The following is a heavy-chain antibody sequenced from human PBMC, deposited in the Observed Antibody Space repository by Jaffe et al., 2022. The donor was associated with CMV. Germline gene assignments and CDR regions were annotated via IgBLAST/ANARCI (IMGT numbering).Heavy chain of an antibody. CDR3: ARGVGYNSLDAFDL. CDR1: GFTFSRYE. V-gene: IGHV3-48*03. CDR2: MTSSGSSI. D-gene: IGHD3-10*01. J-gene: IGHJ3*01. Sequence: EVQVVESGGGLVQPGGSLRLSCAASGFTFSRYEMNWVRQAPGKGLEWVSYMTSSGSSIYYADSVKGRFIISRDNAKNSLYLQMNSLRADDTAVYYCARGVGYNSLDAFDLWGQGTMVTVSS.